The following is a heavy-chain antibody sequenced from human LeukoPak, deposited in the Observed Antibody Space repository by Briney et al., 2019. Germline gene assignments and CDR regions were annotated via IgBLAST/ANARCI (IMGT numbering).Heavy chain of an antibody. V-gene: IGHV4-30-2*01. J-gene: IGHJ4*02. CDR1: GGSISSGGYS. D-gene: IGHD3-10*01. CDR2: IYHSGST. CDR3: ARDYYGSGSYYHDY. Sequence: SETLSLTCTVSGGSISSGGYSWSWIRQPPGKGLEWIGYIYHSGSTYYNPSLKSRVTISVDRSKNQFSLKLSSVTAADTAVYYCARDYYGSGSYYHDYWGQGTLVTVSS.